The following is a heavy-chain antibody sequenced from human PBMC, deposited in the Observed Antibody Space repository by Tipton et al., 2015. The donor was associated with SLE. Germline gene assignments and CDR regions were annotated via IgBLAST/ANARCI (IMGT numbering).Heavy chain of an antibody. D-gene: IGHD1-26*01. CDR2: IRSKAYGGTT. Sequence: SLRLSCTASGFTFGDYALSWVRQAPGKGLEWVGFIRSKAYGGTTEYAASVKGRFTNSRDDSKSIAYLQMNSLKTEDTAVYYCTRHSRSHSSGAFDIWGQGTMVTVSS. J-gene: IGHJ3*02. CDR3: TRHSRSHSSGAFDI. V-gene: IGHV3-49*04. CDR1: GFTFGDYA.